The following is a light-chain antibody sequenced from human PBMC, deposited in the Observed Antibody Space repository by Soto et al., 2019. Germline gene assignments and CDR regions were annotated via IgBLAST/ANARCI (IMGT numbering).Light chain of an antibody. V-gene: IGKV3-20*01. CDR1: QSVSSSY. CDR2: GAS. J-gene: IGKJ5*01. Sequence: EIVLTQSPGTLSLSAGERATLSCRASQSVSSSYLAWYQQKPGQAPRLPIYGASSRATGIPDRFSGSGSGTDFTLTISRLEPEDFAVYYCQQYGSSPPITFGQGTRLEIK. CDR3: QQYGSSPPIT.